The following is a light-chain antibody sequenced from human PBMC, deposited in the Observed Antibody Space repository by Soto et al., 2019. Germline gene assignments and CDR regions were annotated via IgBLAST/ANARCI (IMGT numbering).Light chain of an antibody. CDR2: EVS. V-gene: IGLV2-8*01. J-gene: IGLJ1*01. CDR3: SSYAGSNNRGV. Sequence: QSALTQPPSASGSPGQSVTISCTGTSTDVGGYNYISWYQHHPGKGPKLITYEVSERPSGVPDRFSGSKSGNTASLTVSGLQAEDEADYYCSSYAGSNNRGVFGSGTKVTVL. CDR1: STDVGGYNY.